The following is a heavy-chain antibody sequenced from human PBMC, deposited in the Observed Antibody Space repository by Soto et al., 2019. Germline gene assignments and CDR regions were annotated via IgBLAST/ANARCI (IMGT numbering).Heavy chain of an antibody. V-gene: IGHV4-34*01. CDR1: YGSSIGGGCC. CDR2: INHSGST. J-gene: IGHJ6*02. CDR3: ARAVLGYCRGGSCSPDYYYGMDV. Sequence: LETLCLTCTVSYGSSIGGGCCCILNPQHPGQGLEWNGEINHSGSTNSNTSLKSRVTISVDTSKNQFSLKLSSVTAADTAVYYCARAVLGYCRGGSCSPDYYYGMDVWGQGTTVTVSS. D-gene: IGHD2-15*01.